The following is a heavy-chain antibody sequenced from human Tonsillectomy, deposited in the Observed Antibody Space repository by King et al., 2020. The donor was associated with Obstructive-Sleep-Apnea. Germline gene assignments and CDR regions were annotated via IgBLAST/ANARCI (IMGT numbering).Heavy chain of an antibody. Sequence: VQLVESGGGLVKPGGSLRLSCAASGFTFSDYYMNWIRQAPGKGLEWVSYISSSDTYTNYADSVKGRFTISRDNAKNSLYLQTNSLRPEDTAVYYCASAAVAGDFDYWGQGTLVTVSS. CDR1: GFTFSDYY. CDR2: ISSSDTYT. J-gene: IGHJ4*02. D-gene: IGHD6-19*01. V-gene: IGHV3-11*06. CDR3: ASAAVAGDFDY.